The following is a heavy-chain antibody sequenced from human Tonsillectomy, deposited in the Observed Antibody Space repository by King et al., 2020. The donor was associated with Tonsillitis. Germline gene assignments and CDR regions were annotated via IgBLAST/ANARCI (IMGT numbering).Heavy chain of an antibody. Sequence: QLVQSGAEVKKPGSSVKVSCKASGYSFSNYPISWVRQAPGQGLEWMGRIIPILGITNYAQNFQGRVTSTADKSTNTAYMALSSLSSEDTAVYYCARDGYSNYNDYWGQGTLVTVSS. CDR3: ARDGYSNYNDY. CDR2: IIPILGIT. CDR1: GYSFSNYP. J-gene: IGHJ4*02. V-gene: IGHV1-69*09. D-gene: IGHD4-11*01.